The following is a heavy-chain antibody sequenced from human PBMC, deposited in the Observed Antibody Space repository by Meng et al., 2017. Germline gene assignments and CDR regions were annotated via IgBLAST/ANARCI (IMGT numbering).Heavy chain of an antibody. CDR1: GFTFSSYA. V-gene: IGHV3-30*01. CDR2: ISYDGSNK. CDR3: AHFDY. Sequence: QVELLESGGGVVQPGRSLSLSCAASGFTFSSYAMHWVRQAPGKGLEWVAVISYDGSNKYYADSVKGRFTISRDNSKNTLYLQMNSLRAEDTAVYYCAHFDYWGQGTLVTVSS. J-gene: IGHJ4*02.